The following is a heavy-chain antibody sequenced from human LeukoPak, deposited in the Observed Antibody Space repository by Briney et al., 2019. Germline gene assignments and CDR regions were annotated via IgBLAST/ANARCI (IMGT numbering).Heavy chain of an antibody. Sequence: PSETLSLTCTVSGGSISSGGYYWSWIRQPPGKGLEWIGYIYHSGGTYYNPSLKSRVTISVDRSKNQFSLKLSSVTAADTAVYYCARDLRRSIDYWGQGTLVTVSS. V-gene: IGHV4-30-2*01. CDR1: GGSISSGGYY. CDR3: ARDLRRSIDY. J-gene: IGHJ4*02. D-gene: IGHD5/OR15-5a*01. CDR2: IYHSGGT.